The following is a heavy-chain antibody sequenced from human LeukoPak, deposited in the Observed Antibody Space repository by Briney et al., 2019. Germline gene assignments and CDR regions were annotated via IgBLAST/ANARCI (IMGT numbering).Heavy chain of an antibody. V-gene: IGHV4-34*01. CDR1: GGSFSGYY. D-gene: IGHD4-17*01. Sequence: PSETLSLTCAVYGGSFSGYYWSWIRQPPGKGLERIGEINHSGSTNYNPSLKSRVTISVDTSKNQFSLKLSSVTAADTAVYCCARAGAKYGYWGQGTLVTVSS. CDR2: INHSGST. CDR3: ARAGAKYGY. J-gene: IGHJ4*02.